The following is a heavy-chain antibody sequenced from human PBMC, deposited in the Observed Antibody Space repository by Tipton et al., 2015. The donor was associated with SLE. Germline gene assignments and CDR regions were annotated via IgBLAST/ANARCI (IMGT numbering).Heavy chain of an antibody. CDR3: ARGVLDF. Sequence: TLSLTCTVSGYSISSGYYWGWIRQPPGKGLEWIGRIYSSGSTNYNPSLKSRVTISVDTSKNQFSLKLSSVTAADTAVYYCARGVLDFWGQGMLVTVSS. CDR1: GYSISSGYY. V-gene: IGHV4-38-2*02. J-gene: IGHJ4*02. CDR2: IYSSGST.